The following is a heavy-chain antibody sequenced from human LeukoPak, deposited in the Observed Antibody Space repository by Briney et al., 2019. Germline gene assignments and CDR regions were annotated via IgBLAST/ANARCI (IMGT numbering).Heavy chain of an antibody. CDR1: GGSISSYY. CDR2: IYYSGST. D-gene: IGHD4-11*01. J-gene: IGHJ6*03. CDR3: ARGLYSNYGVYYYYYLDV. Sequence: IPSETLSLTCTVSGGSISSYYWSWIRQPPGKGLEWIGYIYYSGSTNYNPSLKSRVTISVDTSKNQFSLKLNSVTAADTAVYYCARGLYSNYGVYYYYYLDVWGKGTTVTVSS. V-gene: IGHV4-59*08.